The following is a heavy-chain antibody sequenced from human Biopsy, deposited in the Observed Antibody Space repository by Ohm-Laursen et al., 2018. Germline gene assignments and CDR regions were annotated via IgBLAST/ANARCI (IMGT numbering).Heavy chain of an antibody. CDR1: GVSINTGGYY. V-gene: IGHV4-61*08. D-gene: IGHD3-3*01. J-gene: IGHJ5*02. Sequence: SETLSLTCTVSGVSINTGGYYWTWIRQHPGTGLEWIGYVYNGGITNYNPSLKSRVTISKDTSKNQFSLQVNSVTAADTAVYYCARTPRDSFWSGSYKRGLWFDPWGQGTLVIVSS. CDR2: VYNGGIT. CDR3: ARTPRDSFWSGSYKRGLWFDP.